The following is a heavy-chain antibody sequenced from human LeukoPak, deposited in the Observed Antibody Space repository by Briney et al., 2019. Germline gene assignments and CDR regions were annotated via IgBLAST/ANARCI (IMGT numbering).Heavy chain of an antibody. J-gene: IGHJ6*02. Sequence: GESLKISCTGSGYSFSTYWIAWVRQMPGKGLEWVGIIYPGDSDIRYSPSFQGQVTISADKSISTAYLQWSSLKASDTAMYYCARRVGWPSGMDVWGQGTTVTVSS. V-gene: IGHV5-51*01. CDR1: GYSFSTYW. CDR3: ARRVGWPSGMDV. CDR2: IYPGDSDI. D-gene: IGHD1-26*01.